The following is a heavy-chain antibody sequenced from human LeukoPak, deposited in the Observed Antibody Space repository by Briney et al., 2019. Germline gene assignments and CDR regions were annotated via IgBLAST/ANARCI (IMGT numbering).Heavy chain of an antibody. CDR1: GYTFTGYY. Sequence: ASVKVSCKASGYTFTGYYMHWVRQAPGQGLEWMGRINPNSGGTNYAQKFQGRVTMTRDTSINTAYMDLSRLRSDDTAVYYCARGRNGVYYFNVMAPSYFDYSGQGTLVTVSS. CDR2: INPNSGGT. CDR3: ARGRNGVYYFNVMAPSYFDY. J-gene: IGHJ4*02. V-gene: IGHV1-2*06. D-gene: IGHD2-8*01.